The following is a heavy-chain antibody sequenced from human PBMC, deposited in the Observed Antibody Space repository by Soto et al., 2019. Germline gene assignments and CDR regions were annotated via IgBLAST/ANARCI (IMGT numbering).Heavy chain of an antibody. D-gene: IGHD3-3*01. CDR2: IINIFGTA. V-gene: IGHV1-69*12. J-gene: IGHJ6*02. CDR3: ARGPYEFWSGYYRPDFQSGMDV. Sequence: QVQLVQSGAEVKKPGSSVKVSCKASGGTFSNHVISWVRQAPGQGLEWMGGIINIFGTANYAQKFQGRVTITAYETTSTAHMELSSLRSEDTAVYYRARGPYEFWSGYYRPDFQSGMDVWGQGTTVTVSS. CDR1: GGTFSNHV.